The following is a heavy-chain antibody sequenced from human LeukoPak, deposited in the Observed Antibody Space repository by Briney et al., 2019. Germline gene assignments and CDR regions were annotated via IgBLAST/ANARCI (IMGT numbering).Heavy chain of an antibody. Sequence: PSETLSLTCAVYGGSFSGYYWSWIRQPPGKGLEWIGEINHSGSTNYNPSLKSRVTISVDASKNQFSLKLSSVTAADTAVYYCARSGYSYGRKFDYWGQGTLVTVSS. CDR3: ARSGYSYGRKFDY. D-gene: IGHD5-18*01. CDR2: INHSGST. J-gene: IGHJ4*02. CDR1: GGSFSGYY. V-gene: IGHV4-34*01.